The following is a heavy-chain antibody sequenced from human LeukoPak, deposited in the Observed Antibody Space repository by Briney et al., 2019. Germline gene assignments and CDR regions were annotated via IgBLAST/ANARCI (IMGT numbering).Heavy chain of an antibody. CDR1: GGTFSSYA. CDR2: IIPIFGTA. J-gene: IGHJ3*02. V-gene: IGHV1-69*06. D-gene: IGHD2-2*01. Sequence: KPGSVKVSCKASGGTFSSYAISWVRQAPGQGLEWMGGIIPIFGTANYAQKFQGRVTITADKSTSTAYMELSSLRSEDTAVDCCARRYGSSTSRLGYASNIWGQGTMVTVSS. CDR3: ARRYGSSTSRLGYASNI.